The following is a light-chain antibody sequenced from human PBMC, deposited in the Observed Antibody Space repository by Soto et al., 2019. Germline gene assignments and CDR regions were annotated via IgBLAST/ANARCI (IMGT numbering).Light chain of an antibody. Sequence: DIQMTQSPSSLSASVGDRVTITCQASQDISNYLNWYQQKPGKAPKLLIYDASNLETGVPSRFSGSGSGTDFTFTISSLQPEDIATYYCQQYDNLLPPAFGPGTKVDIK. V-gene: IGKV1-33*01. CDR2: DAS. CDR3: QQYDNLLPPA. J-gene: IGKJ3*01. CDR1: QDISNY.